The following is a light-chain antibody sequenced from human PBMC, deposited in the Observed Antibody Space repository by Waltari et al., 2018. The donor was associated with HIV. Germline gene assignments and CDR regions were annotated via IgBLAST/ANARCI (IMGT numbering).Light chain of an antibody. CDR3: AAWDDSLNAYV. CDR2: NDD. V-gene: IGLV1-44*01. Sequence: QSVLIQPPSSSGSPGQRVTISCSGSSSHVGSTTVNWYQHLPGVAPKLLILNDDERPSGVPDRFSGPKSGTSASLAISGLQSEDEGDYYCAAWDDSLNAYVFGTGTTVTVL. CDR1: SSHVGSTT. J-gene: IGLJ1*01.